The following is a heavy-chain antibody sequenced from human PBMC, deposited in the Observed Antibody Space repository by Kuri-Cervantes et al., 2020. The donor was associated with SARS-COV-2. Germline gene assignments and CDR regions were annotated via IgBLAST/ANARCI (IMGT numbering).Heavy chain of an antibody. J-gene: IGHJ3*02. Sequence: ASVKVSCKAPETTFPNYDINWVRQATGQGLEWMGMVKTNSGNTLYAQIFQGRVTITADKSTSTAYMELSSLRSEDTAVYYCARDGPTVVTPSDAFDIWGQGTMVTVSS. D-gene: IGHD4-23*01. V-gene: IGHV1-8*01. CDR2: VKTNSGNT. CDR3: ARDGPTVVTPSDAFDI. CDR1: ETTFPNYD.